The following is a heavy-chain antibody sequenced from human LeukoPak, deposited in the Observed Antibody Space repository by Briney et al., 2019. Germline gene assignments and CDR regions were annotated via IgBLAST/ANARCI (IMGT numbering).Heavy chain of an antibody. J-gene: IGHJ4*02. CDR3: ARSDSRGSASTKFDY. V-gene: IGHV4-38-2*01. D-gene: IGHD6-19*01. Sequence: SETLSLTCAVSGYSLGKNYYGGWIRQSPGKGLEWIGRIYGRASTSYNPSLMNRVTMSVDTSKNHFSLQLTSVTAADTAVYYCARSDSRGSASTKFDYWGPGIQVTVSS. CDR2: IYGRAST. CDR1: GYSLGKNYY.